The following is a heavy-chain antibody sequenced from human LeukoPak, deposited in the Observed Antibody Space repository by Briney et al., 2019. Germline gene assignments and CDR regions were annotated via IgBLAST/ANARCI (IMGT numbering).Heavy chain of an antibody. CDR1: GFTFSSYS. D-gene: IGHD2/OR15-2a*01. CDR2: ISSSSSYI. J-gene: IGHJ3*02. Sequence: GGSLRLSCAASGFTFSSYSMNWVRQAPGKGLEWVSSISSSSSYIYYADSVKGRFTISRDNAKNSLYLQMNSPRAEDTAVYYCARDRTFAFDIWGQGTMVTVSS. CDR3: ARDRTFAFDI. V-gene: IGHV3-21*01.